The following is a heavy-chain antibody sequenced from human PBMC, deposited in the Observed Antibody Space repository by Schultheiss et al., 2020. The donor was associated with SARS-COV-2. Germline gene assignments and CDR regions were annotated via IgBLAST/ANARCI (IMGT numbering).Heavy chain of an antibody. CDR3: ARDRGAAGSD. CDR1: GFTFSSYS. V-gene: IGHV3-30*03. D-gene: IGHD6-13*01. Sequence: GGPLRLSCAASGFTFSSYSMNWVRQAPGKGLEWVAVISYDGSNKYYADSVKGRFTISRDNSKNTLYLQMNSLRAEDTAVYYCARDRGAAGSDWGQGTLVTVSS. CDR2: ISYDGSNK. J-gene: IGHJ4*02.